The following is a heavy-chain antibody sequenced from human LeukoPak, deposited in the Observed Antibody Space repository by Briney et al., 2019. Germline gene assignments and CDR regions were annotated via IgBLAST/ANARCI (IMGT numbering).Heavy chain of an antibody. D-gene: IGHD3-9*01. Sequence: SETLSLTCTVSGGSISSSNYYWGWIRQPPGEGLEWIGSIYYSGSTYYNPSLKSRVTISVDTSKNQFSLRLSSVTAADTAVYYCARGTPVLRYFDWFDPWGQGTLVTVSS. CDR2: IYYSGST. J-gene: IGHJ5*02. CDR3: ARGTPVLRYFDWFDP. CDR1: GGSISSSNYY. V-gene: IGHV4-39*01.